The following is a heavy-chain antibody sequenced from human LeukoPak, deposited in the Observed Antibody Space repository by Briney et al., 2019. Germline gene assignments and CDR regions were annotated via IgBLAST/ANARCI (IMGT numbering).Heavy chain of an antibody. CDR2: INPNSGGT. D-gene: IGHD2-2*01. Sequence: ASVKVSCKASGGTFSSYAISWVRQAPGQGLEWMGWINPNSGGTNYAQKFQGRVTMTRDTSISTAYMELSRLRSDDTAVYYCARNGEYQLLTLPYYYYMDVWGKGTTVTVSS. J-gene: IGHJ6*03. CDR3: ARNGEYQLLTLPYYYYMDV. CDR1: GGTFSSYA. V-gene: IGHV1-2*02.